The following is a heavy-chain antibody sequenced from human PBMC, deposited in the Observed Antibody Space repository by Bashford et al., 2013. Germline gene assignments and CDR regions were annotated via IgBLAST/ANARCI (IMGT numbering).Heavy chain of an antibody. Sequence: SVKVSCKASGGTFSSYAISWVRQAPGQGLEWMGGIIPIFGTANYAQKFQGRVTITADESTSTAYMELSSLRSEDTAVYYCARDPRVGATHRNYFDYWGQGTLVTVSS. J-gene: IGHJ4*02. CDR3: ARDPRVGATHRNYFDY. V-gene: IGHV1-69*13. D-gene: IGHD1-26*01. CDR2: IIPIFGTA. CDR1: GGTFSSYA.